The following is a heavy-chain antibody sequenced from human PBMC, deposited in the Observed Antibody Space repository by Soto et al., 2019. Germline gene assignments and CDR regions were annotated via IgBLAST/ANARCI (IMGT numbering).Heavy chain of an antibody. Sequence: PGGSLRLSCAASGFPFSNYPLGWVRQAPGKGLEWVSSITGNGRDTYYADSVKGRFTISRDNSKNTLYLQMNSLRAEDTAVYYCAKGPDLRFFDAFDIWGQGTMVTVSS. CDR3: AKGPDLRFFDAFDI. CDR2: ITGNGRDT. J-gene: IGHJ3*02. V-gene: IGHV3-23*01. D-gene: IGHD3-3*01. CDR1: GFPFSNYP.